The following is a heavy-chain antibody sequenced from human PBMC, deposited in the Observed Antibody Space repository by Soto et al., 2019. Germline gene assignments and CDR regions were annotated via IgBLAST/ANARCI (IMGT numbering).Heavy chain of an antibody. J-gene: IGHJ5*02. CDR3: ARGIDDNGYYRES. V-gene: IGHV3-53*01. Sequence: EVQLVESGGGLMQPGGSLRLSCAASGFSVSNFFMTWVRQAPGKGLEWVSVIYDGGRTFYADSVKGRFTISRDNSKNTVHLQMNTLRAEDTAVYYCARGIDDNGYYRESWGQGTLVTVSS. CDR2: IYDGGRT. CDR1: GFSVSNFF. D-gene: IGHD3-3*01.